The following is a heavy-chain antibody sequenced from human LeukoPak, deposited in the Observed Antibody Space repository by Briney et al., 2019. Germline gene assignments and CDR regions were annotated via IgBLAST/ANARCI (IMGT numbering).Heavy chain of an antibody. CDR1: GGSISSYY. CDR3: ARHGTYYDYVWGRYRPGAFDI. D-gene: IGHD3-16*02. CDR2: IYYSGRT. Sequence: SETLSLTCTVSGGSISSYYWSWIRQPPGKGLEWIGYIYYSGRTNSTPSPKRRVTISVDTAKNQSSLKLSSVTAANTAVYYGARHGTYYDYVWGRYRPGAFDIWGQGTMVTVSS. V-gene: IGHV4-59*08. J-gene: IGHJ3*02.